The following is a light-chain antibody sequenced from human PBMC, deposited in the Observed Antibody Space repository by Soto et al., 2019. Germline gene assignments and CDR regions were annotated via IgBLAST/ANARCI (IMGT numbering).Light chain of an antibody. CDR2: KAS. V-gene: IGKV1-5*03. Sequence: DIQMTQSPSTLSASIGERVTITCRASQSISNCLAWYQQKPGKAPKLLIYKASTLESRVPSRFSGSGSGTQFTLTISSLQPDDFATYYCQQYSSYYPFGQGTK. J-gene: IGKJ2*01. CDR1: QSISNC. CDR3: QQYSSYYP.